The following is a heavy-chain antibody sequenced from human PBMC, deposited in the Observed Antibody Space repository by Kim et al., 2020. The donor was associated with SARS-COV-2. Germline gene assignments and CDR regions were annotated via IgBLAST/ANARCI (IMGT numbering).Heavy chain of an antibody. D-gene: IGHD1-26*01. Sequence: GGSLRLSCAASGFTFSTFWMHWVRQVPGKGLVWVSTIYGDGSSAYYADSVKGRFTISRDAAKNTLFLLMDSLRVEDTAVYHCVRESGDSGSHSGGFDVWGQGTMVTVSP. CDR1: GFTFSTFW. CDR3: VRESGDSGSHSGGFDV. V-gene: IGHV3-74*01. CDR2: IYGDGSSA. J-gene: IGHJ3*01.